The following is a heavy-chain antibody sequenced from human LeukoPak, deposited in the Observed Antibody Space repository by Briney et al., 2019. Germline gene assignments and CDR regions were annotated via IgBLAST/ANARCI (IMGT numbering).Heavy chain of an antibody. Sequence: GGALRLSCAASGVAFSSYSMNWGSQAPGEGVEGGSSFSWRSCFIFYAHSLQGRFTISRDDAKDSLFLQMNSLRAEYTAVYYCARVSYAFYYFFDSWGQGTLVTVSS. D-gene: IGHD3-10*01. CDR1: GVAFSSYS. J-gene: IGHJ4*02. CDR2: FSWRSCFI. V-gene: IGHV3-21*01. CDR3: ARVSYAFYYFFDS.